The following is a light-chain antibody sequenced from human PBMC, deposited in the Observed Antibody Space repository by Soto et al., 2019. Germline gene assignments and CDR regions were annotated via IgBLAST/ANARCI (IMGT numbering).Light chain of an antibody. V-gene: IGKV1-5*01. J-gene: IGKJ1*01. CDR1: QGISSW. CDR2: DAS. CDR3: QQYNSYSGT. Sequence: DIQMTQSPSSVSASVGDRVTITCRASQGISSWLAWYQQKPGKAPKLLIYDASSLESGVPSRFSGSGSGTEFTLAISSLQPDDFATYYCQQYNSYSGTFGQGTKVDIK.